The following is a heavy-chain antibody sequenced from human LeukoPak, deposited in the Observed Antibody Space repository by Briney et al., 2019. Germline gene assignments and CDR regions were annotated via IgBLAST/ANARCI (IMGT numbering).Heavy chain of an antibody. CDR2: ISAYNGNT. Sequence: GAAVTVSRKGSGYNFTRYCIRWLRQPPGQGLALLWFISAYNGNTNYAPKFQGRVTMNTDTPTSTAYMELRSLRSDDTAVYYCARDRQCGYWGQGTLVTVSS. J-gene: IGHJ4*02. D-gene: IGHD2-21*01. CDR1: GYNFTRYC. V-gene: IGHV1-18*01. CDR3: ARDRQCGY.